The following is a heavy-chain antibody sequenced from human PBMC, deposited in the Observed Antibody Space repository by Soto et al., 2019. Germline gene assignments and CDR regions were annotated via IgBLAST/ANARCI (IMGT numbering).Heavy chain of an antibody. CDR3: ARTDRDFYGLDV. CDR1: GFTFRNYD. CDR2: ISAAGDP. J-gene: IGHJ6*02. Sequence: EVQLVEAGGGLVQPGGSLRLSCEASGFTFRNYDMHWVRQGTGKGLEWVSGISAAGDPDYADSVEGRFTISSENAQNSFFLQMNSLRVGDTAVYYCARTDRDFYGLDVWGQWTTVIVSS. V-gene: IGHV3-13*05.